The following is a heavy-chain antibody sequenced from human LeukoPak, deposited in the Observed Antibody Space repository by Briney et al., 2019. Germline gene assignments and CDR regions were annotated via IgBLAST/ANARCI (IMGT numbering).Heavy chain of an antibody. V-gene: IGHV1-2*02. D-gene: IGHD3-3*01. CDR3: ARVLRGGPVEHDY. J-gene: IGHJ4*02. Sequence: ASVKVSYKASGYTFTSYGISWVRQAPGRGLEWMGWINPNSGGTNYAQKFQGRVTMTRDTSISTVYMELSRLRSDDTAVYYCARVLRGGPVEHDYWGQGTLVTVSS. CDR2: INPNSGGT. CDR1: GYTFTSYG.